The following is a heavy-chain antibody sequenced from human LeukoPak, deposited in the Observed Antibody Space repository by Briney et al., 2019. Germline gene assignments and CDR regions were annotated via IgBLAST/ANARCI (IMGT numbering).Heavy chain of an antibody. J-gene: IGHJ6*03. CDR1: GGSISSGSYY. CDR2: IYTSGST. Sequence: PSETLSLTCTVSGGSISSGSYYWSWIRQPAGKGLEWIGRIYTSGSTNYNPSLKSRVTISVDTSKNQFSLKLSSVTAADTAAYYCARDTAYYYDSSGTRTYYYYYYMDVWGKGTTVTISS. CDR3: ARDTAYYYDSSGTRTYYYYYYMDV. V-gene: IGHV4-61*02. D-gene: IGHD3-22*01.